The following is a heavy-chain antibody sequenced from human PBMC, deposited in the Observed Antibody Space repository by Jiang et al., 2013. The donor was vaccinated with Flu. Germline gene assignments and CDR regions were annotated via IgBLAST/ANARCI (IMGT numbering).Heavy chain of an antibody. D-gene: IGHD3-22*01. CDR1: GASISSDKW. V-gene: IGHV4-4*02. J-gene: IGHJ4*02. Sequence: SGSGLVKPSETLSLTCAVSGASISSDKWWSWVRQHPGRGLEWIGEIYHRGTTNYNPSLSSRLTISMDKSKNQFSLTLRSVTAADTAVYYCTNHGFYSHEYWGQGTL. CDR2: IYHRGTT. CDR3: TNHGFYSHEY.